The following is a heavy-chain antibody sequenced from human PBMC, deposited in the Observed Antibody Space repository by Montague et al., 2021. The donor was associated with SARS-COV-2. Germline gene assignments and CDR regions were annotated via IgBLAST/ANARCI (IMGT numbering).Heavy chain of an antibody. CDR1: GDSVSSNSAA. V-gene: IGHV6-1*01. D-gene: IGHD6-13*01. J-gene: IGHJ4*02. Sequence: CAISGDSVSSNSAAWNWIRQSPSRGLEWLGGTYYRSKWYNDYAVSVKSRITINPDTSKNQFSLQLNSVTPGDTAVYYCARGGSWLYYFDYWGQGTLVTVSS. CDR2: TYYRSKWYN. CDR3: ARGGSWLYYFDY.